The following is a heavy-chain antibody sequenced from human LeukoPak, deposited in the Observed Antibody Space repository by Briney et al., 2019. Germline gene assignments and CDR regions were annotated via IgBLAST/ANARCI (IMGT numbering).Heavy chain of an antibody. CDR2: IRYDGNNK. Sequence: QAGGSLRLSRGASGFTFSNYGMLWVRQSPGKGLEWVAFIRYDGNNKLYADSMKGRFTISRDNSKNTLYLHINSLRAEDTAVYYCVKDNPLDYWGQGTLVIVSS. J-gene: IGHJ4*02. V-gene: IGHV3-30*02. CDR1: GFTFSNYG. CDR3: VKDNPLDY. D-gene: IGHD1-14*01.